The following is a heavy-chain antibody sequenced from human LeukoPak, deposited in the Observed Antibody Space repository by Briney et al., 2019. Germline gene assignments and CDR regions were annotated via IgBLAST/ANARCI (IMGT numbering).Heavy chain of an antibody. CDR2: INQGGSET. Sequence: GGSLRLSCAASGLTFRTYWMSWVRQAPGKGLEWVASINQGGSETYYVESVKGRFTISRDNAMNSFFLRMNSLRAEDTAVYYCARLIGDRTIYDYWGQGTLVTVSS. D-gene: IGHD6-6*01. CDR1: GLTFRTYW. CDR3: ARLIGDRTIYDY. V-gene: IGHV3-7*01. J-gene: IGHJ4*02.